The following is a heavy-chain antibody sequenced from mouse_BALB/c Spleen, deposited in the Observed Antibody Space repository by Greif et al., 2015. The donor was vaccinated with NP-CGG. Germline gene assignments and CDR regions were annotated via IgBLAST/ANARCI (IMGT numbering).Heavy chain of an antibody. CDR1: GFASSSYD. CDR2: ISSGGGST. V-gene: IGHV5-12-1*01. D-gene: IGHD2-3*01. CDR3: ARHFYDGYYGEDY. J-gene: IGHJ2*01. Sequence: EVKLVESGGGLVKPGGSLKLSCAASGFASSSYDMSWVRQTPEKRLEWVAYISSGGGSTYYPDTVKGRFTISRDNAKNTLYLQMSSLKSEDTAMYYCARHFYDGYYGEDYWGQGTTLTVSS.